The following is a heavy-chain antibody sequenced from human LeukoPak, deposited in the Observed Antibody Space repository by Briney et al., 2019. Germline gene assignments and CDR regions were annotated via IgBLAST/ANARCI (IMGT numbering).Heavy chain of an antibody. V-gene: IGHV3-23*01. CDR1: GFTFSSYA. CDR3: AKGTGVDTAMVDGAEYHYYGMDV. Sequence: PGGSLRLSCAASGFTFSSYAMSWVRQAPGKGLEWVSAISGSGGSTYYADSVKGRFTISRDNSKNTLYLQMNSLRAEDTAVYYCAKGTGVDTAMVDGAEYHYYGMDVWGQGTTVTVSS. J-gene: IGHJ6*02. CDR2: ISGSGGST. D-gene: IGHD5-18*01.